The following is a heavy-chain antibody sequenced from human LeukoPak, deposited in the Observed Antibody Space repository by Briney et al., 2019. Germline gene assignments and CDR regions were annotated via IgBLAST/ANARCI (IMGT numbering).Heavy chain of an antibody. J-gene: IGHJ4*02. D-gene: IGHD3-9*01. V-gene: IGHV3-23*01. Sequence: GGSLRLSCAASGFTFSSYAMSWVRQAPGKGLEWVSAISGGSTYYAASAKGRFTISRDNSKNTLDPHMNSLRAEDTAVYYCAKAYYDFLTGYPLWGQGTLVTVSS. CDR2: ISGGST. CDR1: GFTFSSYA. CDR3: AKAYYDFLTGYPL.